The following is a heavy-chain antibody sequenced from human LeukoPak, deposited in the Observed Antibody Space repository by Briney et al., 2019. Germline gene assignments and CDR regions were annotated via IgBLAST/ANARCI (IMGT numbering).Heavy chain of an antibody. V-gene: IGHV3-15*01. CDR1: GVTFRSYG. J-gene: IGHJ4*02. CDR3: TAGFTGGSYLDY. Sequence: GGSLRLSCAASGVTFRSYGMHWVRQAPGKGLEWVGRIKSKTDGGTTDYAAPVKGRFTISRDDSKNTLYLQMNSLKTEDTAVYYCTAGFTGGSYLDYWGQGTLVTVSS. CDR2: IKSKTDGGTT. D-gene: IGHD2-8*02.